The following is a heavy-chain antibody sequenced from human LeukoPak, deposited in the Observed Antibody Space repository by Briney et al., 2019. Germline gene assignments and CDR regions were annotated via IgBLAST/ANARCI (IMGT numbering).Heavy chain of an antibody. CDR1: GFTFSTYA. D-gene: IGHD6-6*01. Sequence: HPGGSLRLSCAASGFTFSTYAMTWVRQAPGKGLEWVSVITTSGGNTYYADSVKGRFTISRDNSKNTLFLQMNSLRAEDTAVYYCAKPQPEYSRYYYFDYWGQGTLVTVSS. CDR2: ITTSGGNT. CDR3: AKPQPEYSRYYYFDY. V-gene: IGHV3-23*01. J-gene: IGHJ4*02.